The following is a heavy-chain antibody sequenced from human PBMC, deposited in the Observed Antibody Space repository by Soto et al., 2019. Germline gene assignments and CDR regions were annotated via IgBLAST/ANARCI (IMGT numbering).Heavy chain of an antibody. Sequence: QVQLQESGPGLVEPSGTLSLTCAVSGGSISSSNWWSWVRQPPGKGLEWIGEIYHSGSTNYNPSLKSRVTISEDKSKNQFSLKLSSVTAADTAVYYCARWRGGGAIAARSYYDYWGQGTLVTVSS. CDR1: GGSISSSNW. V-gene: IGHV4-4*02. CDR2: IYHSGST. CDR3: ARWRGGGAIAARSYYDY. J-gene: IGHJ4*02. D-gene: IGHD6-6*01.